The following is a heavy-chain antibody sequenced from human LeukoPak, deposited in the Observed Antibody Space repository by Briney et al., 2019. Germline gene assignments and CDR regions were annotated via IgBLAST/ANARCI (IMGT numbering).Heavy chain of an antibody. CDR3: ARVPMVRGAAQYYFDY. CDR2: INPNSGGT. J-gene: IGHJ4*02. D-gene: IGHD3-10*01. V-gene: IGHV1-2*02. CDR1: GYTFTGYY. Sequence: GASVKVSFKASGYTFTGYYMHWVRQAPGQGLEWMGWINPNSGGTNYAQKFQGRVTMTRDTSISTAYMELSRLRSDDTAVYYCARVPMVRGAAQYYFDYWGQGTLVTVSS.